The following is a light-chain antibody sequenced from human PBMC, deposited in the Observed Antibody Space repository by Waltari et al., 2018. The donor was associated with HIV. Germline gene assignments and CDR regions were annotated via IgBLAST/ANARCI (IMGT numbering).Light chain of an antibody. J-gene: IGLJ1*01. Sequence: SYELTQDPDVSVALGQRVRVTCQGASLRDYYASWYQQKPGQAPLLVIFCKNNRPSGIPDRFSVSTSGNAASLTIPRAQAKDEADDYGNSRYNIGYHYVFGTGTKVTVL. V-gene: IGLV3-19*01. CDR3: NSRYNIGYHYV. CDR1: SLRDYY. CDR2: CKN.